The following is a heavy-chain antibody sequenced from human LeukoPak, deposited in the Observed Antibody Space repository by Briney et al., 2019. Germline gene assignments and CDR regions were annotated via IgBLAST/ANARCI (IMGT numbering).Heavy chain of an antibody. D-gene: IGHD2-2*01. V-gene: IGHV1-8*01. CDR2: MNPNRGNT. CDR1: GYTFTSYD. Sequence: ASVKVSCKASGYTFTSYDINWVRQATGQGLEWMGWMNPNRGNTGYAQKFQGRVTMTRNTSISTAYMELSSLRSEDTAVYYCARTPTKLLGYCTITSCRNWFDPWGQGTLVTVSS. J-gene: IGHJ5*02. CDR3: ARTPTKLLGYCTITSCRNWFDP.